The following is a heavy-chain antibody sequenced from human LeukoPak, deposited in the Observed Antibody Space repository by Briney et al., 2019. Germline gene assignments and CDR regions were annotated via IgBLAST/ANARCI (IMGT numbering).Heavy chain of an antibody. D-gene: IGHD6-19*01. Sequence: GASVKVSCKASGYTFTNYGITWVRQAPGQGLEWMGWISAHDGTRNYALKHEDRVTMTTDTSTSTAYMELRGLRSDDTAVYYCARRPTLYSSGRFYFDYWGQGTLVTVSS. CDR3: ARRPTLYSSGRFYFDY. CDR1: GYTFTNYG. J-gene: IGHJ4*02. V-gene: IGHV1-18*01. CDR2: ISAHDGTR.